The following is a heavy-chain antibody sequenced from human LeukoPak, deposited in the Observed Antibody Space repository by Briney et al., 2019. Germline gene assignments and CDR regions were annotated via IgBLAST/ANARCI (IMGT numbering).Heavy chain of an antibody. Sequence: GGSLRLSCAASGFTFSSYSMNWVRQAPGKGLEWVSSISSSSSYIYYADSVKGRFTISRDNAKNSLYLQMNSLRAEDTAVYYCARRGGEAAGPTGYWGQGTLVTVSS. V-gene: IGHV3-21*01. D-gene: IGHD6-13*01. CDR2: ISSSSSYI. J-gene: IGHJ4*02. CDR1: GFTFSSYS. CDR3: ARRGGEAAGPTGY.